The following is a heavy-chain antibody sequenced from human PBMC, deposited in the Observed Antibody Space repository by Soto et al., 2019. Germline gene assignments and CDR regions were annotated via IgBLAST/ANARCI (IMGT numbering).Heavy chain of an antibody. V-gene: IGHV1-18*01. J-gene: IGHJ4*02. CDR3: ARDRSTSDY. CDR1: GYTFTSYG. CDR2: ISAYNGDT. D-gene: IGHD1-26*01. Sequence: QVQLVQXGAELKEPGXSVTVSCKASGYTFTSYGISWVRXXPGQGLEWMGWISAYNGDTNYAQKLQGRVTMTIDTSTSTVYMELRSLRSDDTAVYYCARDRSTSDYWGQGTLVTVSS.